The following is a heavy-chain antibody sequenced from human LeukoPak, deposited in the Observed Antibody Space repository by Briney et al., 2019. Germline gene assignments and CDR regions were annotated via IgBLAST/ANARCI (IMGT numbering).Heavy chain of an antibody. CDR1: GGSISSYY. CDR3: ARTSSLTELSFDY. CDR2: IYYSGST. D-gene: IGHD1-26*01. J-gene: IGHJ4*02. V-gene: IGHV4-59*01. Sequence: KSSETLSLTCTVSGGSISSYYWSWIRQPPGKGLEWIGYIYYSGSTNYNPSLKSRVTISVDTSKNQFSLKLSSVTAADTAVYYCARTSSLTELSFDYWGQGTLVTVSS.